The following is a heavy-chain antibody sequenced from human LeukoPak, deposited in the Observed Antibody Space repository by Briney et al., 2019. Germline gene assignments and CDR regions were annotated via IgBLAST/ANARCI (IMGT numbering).Heavy chain of an antibody. CDR1: GYTSTAYY. CDR3: ARGPAYSQYCANGVCYFLDH. J-gene: IGHJ4*02. V-gene: IGHV1-2*02. Sequence: GASVKVSCKASGYTSTAYYMHWVRQAPGQGLEWMGWTNPNSGGTKYVQNFQGRVTMTRDTSISTAYVELSGLRSDDTAVYYCARGPAYSQYCANGVCYFLDHWGQGALVTVSS. D-gene: IGHD2-8*01. CDR2: TNPNSGGT.